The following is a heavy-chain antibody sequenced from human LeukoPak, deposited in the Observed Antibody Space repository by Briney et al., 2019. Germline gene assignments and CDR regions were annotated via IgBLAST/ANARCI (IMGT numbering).Heavy chain of an antibody. CDR3: ATGRQLDY. J-gene: IGHJ4*02. V-gene: IGHV3-7*05. CDR1: GFTFSNLW. D-gene: IGHD6-13*01. Sequence: GGSLRLSCAASGFTFSNLWMSWVRQAPGKGLEWVANINKDGSDKYYVDSVKGRFTISRDNAKNSLYLQMNSLSAEDTAVYYCATGRQLDYWGQGTLVTVSS. CDR2: INKDGSDK.